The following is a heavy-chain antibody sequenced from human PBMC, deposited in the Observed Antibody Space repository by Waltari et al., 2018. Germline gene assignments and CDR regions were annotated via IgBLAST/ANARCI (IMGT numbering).Heavy chain of an antibody. D-gene: IGHD3-10*01. CDR2: IYPGDSDT. Sequence: EVQLVQSGAEVKKPGESLNVSCKGSGSSFTSSWIGRGRQIPGKGLEWMGIIYPGDSDTRYSPSFQGQVTISADKSISTAYLQWSSLKASDTAMYYCARLDYYGSGSYYNPMGGMDVWGQGTTVTVSS. V-gene: IGHV5-51*01. J-gene: IGHJ6*02. CDR1: GSSFTSSW. CDR3: ARLDYYGSGSYYNPMGGMDV.